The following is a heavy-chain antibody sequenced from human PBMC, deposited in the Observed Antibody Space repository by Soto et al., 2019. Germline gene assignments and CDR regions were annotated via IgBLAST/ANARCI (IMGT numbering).Heavy chain of an antibody. CDR2: IMPIFRTP. CDR1: GGTFSNSA. Sequence: QVQLEQSGAEVKKPGSSVKVSCKASGGTFSNSAISWVRQAPGQGLEWMGGIMPIFRTPDYAQKFQGRVTISADEXTSXXXXXXXXXXXXXXXXXXXXXXXXXXQLGGNXYYILDVWGQGTTVTVSS. J-gene: IGHJ6*02. V-gene: IGHV1-69*12. D-gene: IGHD3-3*02. CDR3: XXXXXXXQLGGNXYYILDV.